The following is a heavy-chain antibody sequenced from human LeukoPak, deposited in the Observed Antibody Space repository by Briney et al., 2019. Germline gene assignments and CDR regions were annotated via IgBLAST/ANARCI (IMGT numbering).Heavy chain of an antibody. D-gene: IGHD2-2*01. J-gene: IGHJ4*02. Sequence: GGSLRLSCAASGFTFSSYAMSWARQAPGKGLEWVSAISGSGGSTYYADSVKGRFTISRDNSKNTLYLQMNSLRAEDTAVYYCAKGGRYQLTTLFDYWGQGTLVTVSS. CDR3: AKGGRYQLTTLFDY. CDR1: GFTFSSYA. CDR2: ISGSGGST. V-gene: IGHV3-23*01.